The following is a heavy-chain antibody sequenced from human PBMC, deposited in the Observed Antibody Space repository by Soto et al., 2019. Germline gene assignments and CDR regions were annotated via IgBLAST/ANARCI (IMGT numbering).Heavy chain of an antibody. CDR2: MYNSGST. CDR3: ASMGYHYGSGSYPLDY. D-gene: IGHD3-10*01. J-gene: IGHJ4*02. Sequence: SETLSLTCTASGGSISSYYSTSIRQPPGKGLEWIGFMYNSGSTHYNTSLKSRVTISLDTSKNQFSLNLRSVTAADTVVFYCASMGYHYGSGSYPLDYWGQGTLVTVSS. V-gene: IGHV4-59*08. CDR1: GGSISSYY.